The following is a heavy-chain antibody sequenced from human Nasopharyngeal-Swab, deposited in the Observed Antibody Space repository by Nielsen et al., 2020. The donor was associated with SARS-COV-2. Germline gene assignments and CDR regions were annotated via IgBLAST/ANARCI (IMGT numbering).Heavy chain of an antibody. V-gene: IGHV3-30*03. Sequence: GGSLRLSCAASGFTFSSYGMHWVRQAPGKGLEWVAVISYDGSNKYYPGSVKGRFTISRENAKNSLYLQMNSLRAGDTAVYYCARDQGYSYGFGSAFDIWGQGTMVTVSS. D-gene: IGHD5-18*01. CDR3: ARDQGYSYGFGSAFDI. J-gene: IGHJ3*02. CDR1: GFTFSSYG. CDR2: ISYDGSNK.